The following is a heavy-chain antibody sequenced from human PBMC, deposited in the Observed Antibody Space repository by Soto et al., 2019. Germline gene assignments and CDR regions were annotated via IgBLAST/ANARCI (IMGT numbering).Heavy chain of an antibody. J-gene: IGHJ6*02. D-gene: IGHD2-15*01. CDR1: GFSLSTSGVG. CDR3: AHKGGRGAAMDV. Sequence: QITLKESGPTLVKPTHTLTVTCSFSGFSLSTSGVGVAWNRQPPGKALEGLALIYGDGDKRYSPFLKSRLTISTDTSENQVVLTLSNRDPVDTATYYCAHKGGRGAAMDVWGQGTTVTVSS. CDR2: IYGDGDK. V-gene: IGHV2-5*02.